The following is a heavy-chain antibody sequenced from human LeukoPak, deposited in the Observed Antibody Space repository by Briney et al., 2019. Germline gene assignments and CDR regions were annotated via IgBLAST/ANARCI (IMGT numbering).Heavy chain of an antibody. CDR3: ARGYGSGSYNWFDP. Sequence: PSQTLSLTCTVSGGSISSGGYYWSWIRQHPGKGLEWIGYIYYSGSTYYNPSLKSRVTISVDTSKKQFSLRLSAVTAADTAVYYCARGYGSGSYNWFDPWGQGTLVTVSS. D-gene: IGHD3-10*01. CDR2: IYYSGST. CDR1: GGSISSGGYY. J-gene: IGHJ5*02. V-gene: IGHV4-31*03.